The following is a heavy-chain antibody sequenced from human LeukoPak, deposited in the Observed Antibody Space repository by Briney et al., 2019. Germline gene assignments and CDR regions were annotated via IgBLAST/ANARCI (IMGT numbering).Heavy chain of an antibody. J-gene: IGHJ4*02. V-gene: IGHV4-34*01. Sequence: SETLSLTCAVYGGSFSGYYWSWIRQPPGKGLEWIGEINHSGSTNYNPSLKSRVTISVDTSKNQFSLKLSFVTAADTAVYYCASYQDYGDYAYFDYWGQGTLVTVSS. CDR1: GGSFSGYY. CDR3: ASYQDYGDYAYFDY. D-gene: IGHD4-17*01. CDR2: INHSGST.